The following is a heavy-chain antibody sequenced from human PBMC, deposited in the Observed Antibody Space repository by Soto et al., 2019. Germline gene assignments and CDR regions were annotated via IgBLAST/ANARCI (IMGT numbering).Heavy chain of an antibody. J-gene: IGHJ6*02. CDR3: ARDSGDSSSRWGEFGSRIYYYYGMDV. CDR1: GFTVSSNY. D-gene: IGHD6-13*01. Sequence: GGSLRLSCAASGFTVSSNYMSWVRQAPGQGLEWVSVLHSGGSTYYADSVKGRFTISRDNSKNTLYLQMNSLRAEDTAVYYCARDSGDSSSRWGEFGSRIYYYYGMDVWGQGTTVTVSS. CDR2: LHSGGST. V-gene: IGHV3-53*01.